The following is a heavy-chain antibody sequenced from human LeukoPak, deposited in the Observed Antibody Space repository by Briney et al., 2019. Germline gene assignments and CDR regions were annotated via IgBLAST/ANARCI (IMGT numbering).Heavy chain of an antibody. Sequence: PGGSLRLSCAASGFTFSSYAMNWVRQAPGKGLEWVSAMSSSDDGRYYAASVRGRFTISRDNAKNSLYLQMNSLRAEDTAVYYCARDANSGEIDYWGQGTLVTVSS. CDR3: ARDANSGEIDY. J-gene: IGHJ4*02. V-gene: IGHV3-23*01. CDR1: GFTFSSYA. CDR2: MSSSDDGR. D-gene: IGHD2-15*01.